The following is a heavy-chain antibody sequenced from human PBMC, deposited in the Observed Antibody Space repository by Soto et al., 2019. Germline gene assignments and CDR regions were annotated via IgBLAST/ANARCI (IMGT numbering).Heavy chain of an antibody. D-gene: IGHD4-17*01. J-gene: IGHJ4*02. Sequence: ASVKVSCKASGYTFTGYYMHWVRQAPGQGLEWMGWINPNTGGTNSAQRFQGRVTMTRDTSISTAYMELSRLRSDDTAVYYCARSMTTLTKLLDCWGQGTLVTVSS. CDR3: ARSMTTLTKLLDC. CDR2: INPNTGGT. V-gene: IGHV1-2*02. CDR1: GYTFTGYY.